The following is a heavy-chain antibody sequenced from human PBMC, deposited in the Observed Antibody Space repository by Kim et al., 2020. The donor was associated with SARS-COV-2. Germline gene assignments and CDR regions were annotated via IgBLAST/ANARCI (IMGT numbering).Heavy chain of an antibody. CDR1: GGSISSHY. V-gene: IGHV4-59*11. J-gene: IGHJ1*01. Sequence: SETLSLTCTVSGGSISSHYWGWIRQPPGKGLEWIGYMFYTGSTNYNPSLKSRVTMSVDTSKSQFSLKLNSVTAADTAVYYCARGGGFYGDYYVYFHHWG. D-gene: IGHD4-17*01. CDR3: ARGGGFYGDYYVYFHH. CDR2: MFYTGST.